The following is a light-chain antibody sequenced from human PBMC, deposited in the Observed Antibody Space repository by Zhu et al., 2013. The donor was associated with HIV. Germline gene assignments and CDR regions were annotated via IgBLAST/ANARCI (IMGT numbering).Light chain of an antibody. V-gene: IGLV1-36*01. Sequence: QSVLTQPPSVSEAPRQRVTISCSGSSSNIGNNAVNWYQQLPGKAPKLLIYYDDLLPSGVSDRFSGSKSGTSASLAISGLQSEDEADYYCFSYADSYIDWVFGGGTKLTVL. CDR2: YDD. J-gene: IGLJ3*02. CDR1: SSNIGNNA. CDR3: FSYADSYIDWV.